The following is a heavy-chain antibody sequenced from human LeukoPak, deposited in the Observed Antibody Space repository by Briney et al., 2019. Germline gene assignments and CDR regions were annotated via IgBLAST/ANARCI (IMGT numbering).Heavy chain of an antibody. D-gene: IGHD6-13*01. Sequence: EASETLSLTCAVYGGSFSGYYWSWIRQPPGKGLEWIGEINHSGSTNYNPSLKSRVTISVDTSKNQFSLKLSSVTAADTAVYYCARGRKQQLPYYYYYYMDVWGKGTTVTVSS. CDR2: INHSGST. V-gene: IGHV4-34*01. CDR1: GGSFSGYY. CDR3: ARGRKQQLPYYYYYYMDV. J-gene: IGHJ6*03.